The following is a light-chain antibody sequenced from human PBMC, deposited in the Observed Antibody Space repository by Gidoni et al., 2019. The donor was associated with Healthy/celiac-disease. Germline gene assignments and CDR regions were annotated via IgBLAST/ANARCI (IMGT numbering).Light chain of an antibody. CDR1: QSVSSSY. Sequence: ELVLTQSPGTLSLSPGERATLSCRASQSVSSSYLAWYQQKPGQAPRLLIYGASSRATGIPDRVSGSGSGTDFTLTISRLEPEDFAVYYCQQYGSSWTFGQGTKVEIK. CDR2: GAS. CDR3: QQYGSSWT. J-gene: IGKJ1*01. V-gene: IGKV3-20*01.